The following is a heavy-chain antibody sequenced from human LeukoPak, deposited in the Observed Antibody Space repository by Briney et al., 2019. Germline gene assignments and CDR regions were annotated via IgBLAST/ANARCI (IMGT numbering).Heavy chain of an antibody. CDR3: ARVGSGSFDY. D-gene: IGHD3-10*01. CDR1: GGPISTYY. J-gene: IGHJ4*02. CDR2: NYYSGST. Sequence: SETLSLTCTVSGGPISTYYWSWIRQSPGKGLEWIGYNYYSGSTIYNPSLKSRVTISVDTSKNQFSLNLSSVAAADTAVYYCARVGSGSFDYWGQGTLVTVSS. V-gene: IGHV4-59*01.